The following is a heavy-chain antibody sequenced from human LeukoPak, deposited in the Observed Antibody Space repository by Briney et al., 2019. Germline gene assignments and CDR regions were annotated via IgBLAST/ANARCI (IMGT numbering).Heavy chain of an antibody. Sequence: SETLSLTCTVSGGSISSSNWWSWVRKPPGKGLEWLGEIYHSGSTNYNPSLKSRVTISVDTSKNQFSLKLSSVTAADTAVYYCARAPGYYDSSGSAFDIWGQGTMVTVSS. J-gene: IGHJ3*02. CDR3: ARAPGYYDSSGSAFDI. CDR2: IYHSGST. CDR1: GGSISSSNW. V-gene: IGHV4-4*02. D-gene: IGHD3-22*01.